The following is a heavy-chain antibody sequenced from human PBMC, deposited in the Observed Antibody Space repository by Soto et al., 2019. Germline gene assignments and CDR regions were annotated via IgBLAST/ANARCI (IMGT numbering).Heavy chain of an antibody. Sequence: GASVKVSCKASGGTFSSYAISWVRQTPGQGLEWMGGIIPIFGTANYAQKFQGRVTITADESTSTAYMELSSLRSEDTAVYYCARQLGYCISTSCYFYYYYGLDVWGQGTTVTGSS. J-gene: IGHJ6*02. CDR3: ARQLGYCISTSCYFYYYYGLDV. CDR2: IIPIFGTA. CDR1: GGTFSSYA. V-gene: IGHV1-69*13. D-gene: IGHD2-2*01.